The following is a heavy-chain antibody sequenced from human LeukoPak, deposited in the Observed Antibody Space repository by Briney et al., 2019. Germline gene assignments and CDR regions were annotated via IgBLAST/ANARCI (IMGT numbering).Heavy chain of an antibody. CDR2: IYTSGST. Sequence: PSETLSLTCTVSGGSISSGSYYWSWIRQPAGKGLEWIGRIYTSGSTNYNPSLKSRVTISVDTSKNQFSLKLSSVTAADTAVYYCARERFGRYCSGGSCSNWFDPWGQGTLVTVSS. J-gene: IGHJ5*02. D-gene: IGHD2-15*01. CDR3: ARERFGRYCSGGSCSNWFDP. CDR1: GGSISSGSYY. V-gene: IGHV4-61*02.